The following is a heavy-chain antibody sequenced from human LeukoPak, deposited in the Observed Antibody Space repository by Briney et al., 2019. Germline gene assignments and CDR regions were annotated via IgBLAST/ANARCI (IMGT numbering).Heavy chain of an antibody. Sequence: GGSLRLSCAASGVTFSSYGMHWVRQAPGKGLEWVAFIRYDGSNKYYADSVKGRFTISRDNSKNTLYLQMNSLRAEDTAVYYCAKELGIVATIDYWGQGTLVTVSS. CDR1: GVTFSSYG. D-gene: IGHD5-12*01. V-gene: IGHV3-30*02. CDR2: IRYDGSNK. CDR3: AKELGIVATIDY. J-gene: IGHJ4*02.